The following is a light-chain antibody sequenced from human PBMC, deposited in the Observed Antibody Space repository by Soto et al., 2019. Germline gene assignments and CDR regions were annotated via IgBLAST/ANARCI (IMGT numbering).Light chain of an antibody. V-gene: IGKV3-20*01. CDR3: QQYGSSPLYT. CDR2: GAS. CDR1: QSVSSSY. Sequence: EIVLTQSPGTLSLSPGERATLSCRASQSVSSSYFTWYQQKPGQAPRLLIYGASSRATSIPDRFSGSGSGTDFNLTISSLDPEDFAVYYCQQYGSSPLYTLGQRTKLEIK. J-gene: IGKJ2*01.